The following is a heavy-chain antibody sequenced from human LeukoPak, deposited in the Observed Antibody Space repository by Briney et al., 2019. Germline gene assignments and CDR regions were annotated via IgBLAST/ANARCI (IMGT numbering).Heavy chain of an antibody. J-gene: IGHJ4*02. CDR2: INPNSGDT. Sequence: ASVRLSCTASGYSFSDNYMHWVRQAPGQGLEWMGWINPNSGDTNYAQKFQGRVTMTRDTSISTVYLELSRLRSDDTAVYYCAREVYGDSSFDYWGQGTLATVSS. V-gene: IGHV1-2*02. D-gene: IGHD4-17*01. CDR3: AREVYGDSSFDY. CDR1: GYSFSDNY.